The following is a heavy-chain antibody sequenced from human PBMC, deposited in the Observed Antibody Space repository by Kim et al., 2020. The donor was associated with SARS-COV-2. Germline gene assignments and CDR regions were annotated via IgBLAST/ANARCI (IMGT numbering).Heavy chain of an antibody. Sequence: QTFQGRVTMTRNTSISTAYMELSSLRSEDTAVYFCARGPDYGSGSSHFDFWGQGTLVTVSS. V-gene: IGHV1-8*01. J-gene: IGHJ4*02. D-gene: IGHD3-10*01. CDR3: ARGPDYGSGSSHFDF.